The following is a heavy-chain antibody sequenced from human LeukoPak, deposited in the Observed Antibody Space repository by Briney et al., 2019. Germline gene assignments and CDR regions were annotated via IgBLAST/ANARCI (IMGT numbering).Heavy chain of an antibody. CDR2: IYYSGST. J-gene: IGHJ3*02. CDR1: GGSISSYY. V-gene: IGHV4-59*08. CDR3: ASRTNYYDSSGWRAFDI. D-gene: IGHD3-22*01. Sequence: ASETLSLTCTVSGGSISSYYWSWIRQPPGKGLEWIGYIYYSGSTNYNPSLKSRVTISVDTSKNQFSLKLSSVTAADTAVYYCASRTNYYDSSGWRAFDIWGQGTMVTVSS.